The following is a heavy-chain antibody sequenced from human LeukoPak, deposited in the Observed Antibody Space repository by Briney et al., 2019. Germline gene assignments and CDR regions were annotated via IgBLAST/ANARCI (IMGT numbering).Heavy chain of an antibody. CDR1: GGTFTNDA. V-gene: IGHV1-69*01. D-gene: IGHD4-11*01. CDR2: IIPRFDTT. Sequence: GASVKVSCKASGGTFTNDAISWVRQAPGQGLEWMGGIIPRFDTTIYAQKFQGRVTITADESTSTAYMELSSLRSEDTAVYYCARHSYSNSPFDYWGQGTLVTVSS. J-gene: IGHJ4*02. CDR3: ARHSYSNSPFDY.